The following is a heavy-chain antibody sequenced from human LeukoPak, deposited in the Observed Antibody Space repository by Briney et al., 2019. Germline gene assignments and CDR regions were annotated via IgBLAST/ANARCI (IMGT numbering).Heavy chain of an antibody. Sequence: ASVKVSCKASGYTFTSYGISWVRQAPGQGLEWMGWISAYNGNTNYAQKLQGRVTMTTDTSTSTAYMELRSLRSDDTAVYYCARGDIVVVPAAPAPAFDIWGQGTMVTVSS. V-gene: IGHV1-18*01. CDR3: ARGDIVVVPAAPAPAFDI. CDR2: ISAYNGNT. D-gene: IGHD2-2*01. CDR1: GYTFTSYG. J-gene: IGHJ3*02.